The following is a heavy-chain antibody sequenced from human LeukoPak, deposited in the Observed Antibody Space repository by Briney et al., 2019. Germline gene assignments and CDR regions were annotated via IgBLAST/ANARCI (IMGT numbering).Heavy chain of an antibody. CDR2: INSDGSST. CDR3: AREGRDGYNVEY. Sequence: PGGSLRLSCAASGFTFSSYWMHWVRQAPGKGLVWVSRINSDGSSTSYADSVKGRFTISRDNAKNTLYLQMNSLRAEDTAVYYCAREGRDGYNVEYWGQGTLVTVSS. D-gene: IGHD5-24*01. J-gene: IGHJ4*02. CDR1: GFTFSSYW. V-gene: IGHV3-74*01.